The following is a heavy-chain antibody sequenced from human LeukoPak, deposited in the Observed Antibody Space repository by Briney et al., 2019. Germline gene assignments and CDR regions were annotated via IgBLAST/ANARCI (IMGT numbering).Heavy chain of an antibody. CDR3: ARGRYTYEFDY. J-gene: IGHJ4*02. CDR2: IYSSGRT. Sequence: PSETLSLTCTVSGGSISSYYWSWIRQPPGKGLEWIGYIYSSGRTHDNPYRNSRVSLSLDTSKNPFSLKLSSVTAADTAVYYCARGRYTYEFDYWGQGTLVTVSS. D-gene: IGHD5-18*01. V-gene: IGHV4-59*08. CDR1: GGSISSYY.